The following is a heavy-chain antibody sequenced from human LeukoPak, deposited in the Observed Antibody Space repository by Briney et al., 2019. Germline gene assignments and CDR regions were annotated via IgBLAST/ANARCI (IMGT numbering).Heavy chain of an antibody. V-gene: IGHV4-34*01. CDR3: ARRVIVVVPAANTTFDS. CDR1: GGSFNDYY. D-gene: IGHD2-2*01. CDR2: INHRGSA. J-gene: IGHJ4*02. Sequence: SETLSLTCAVYGGSFNDYYWSWIRQPPGKGLEWIGDINHRGSANYNPSLKSRVSMSVDTSKNQFSLMLTSVTAADTAVYYCARRVIVVVPAANTTFDSWGQGTLVTVSS.